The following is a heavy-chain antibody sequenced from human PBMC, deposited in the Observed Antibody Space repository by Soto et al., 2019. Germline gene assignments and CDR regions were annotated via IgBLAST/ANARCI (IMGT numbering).Heavy chain of an antibody. V-gene: IGHV3-23*01. CDR3: AKDQSDLHWYFDL. CDR1: GFTFSSYA. Sequence: EVQLLESGGGLVQPGGSLRLSCAASGFTFSSYAMSWVRQAPGKRLEWVSAISGSGGSTYYADSVKGRFTISRDNSKNTLYLQMNSLRAEDTAVYYCAKDQSDLHWYFDLWGRGTLVTVSS. CDR2: ISGSGGST. J-gene: IGHJ2*01.